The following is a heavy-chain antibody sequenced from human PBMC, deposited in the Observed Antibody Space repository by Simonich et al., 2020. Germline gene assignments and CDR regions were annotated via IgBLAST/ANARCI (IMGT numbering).Heavy chain of an antibody. V-gene: IGHV3-21*01. CDR2: ISSSGSTI. D-gene: IGHD3-10*01. CDR3: AANTYYYGSGSYYNY. CDR1: GFTFSSDS. Sequence: EVQLVESGGGLVKPGGSLRLSCAASGFTFSSDSMNWVRQAPGKGLEWVSSISSSGSTIYYEDSVKGRFTISRDNAKNSLYLQMNSLRAEDTAVYYCAANTYYYGSGSYYNYWGQGTLVTVSS. J-gene: IGHJ4*02.